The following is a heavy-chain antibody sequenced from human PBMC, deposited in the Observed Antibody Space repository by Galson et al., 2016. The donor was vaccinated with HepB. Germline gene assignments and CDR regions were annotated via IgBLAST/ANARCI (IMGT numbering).Heavy chain of an antibody. V-gene: IGHV4-34*01. CDR1: GGSFSGQY. CDR2: INHRGSS. D-gene: IGHD5-12*01. Sequence: ETLSLTCAVNGGSFSGQYWRWVRQPPGRGLEWIGEINHRGSSNYNPSLRGRVTMSVDTSANQFSLKLNSVTAADTAVYYCSRDPMYGGFGDVWAQGILVTVSS. CDR3: SRDPMYGGFGDV. J-gene: IGHJ4*02.